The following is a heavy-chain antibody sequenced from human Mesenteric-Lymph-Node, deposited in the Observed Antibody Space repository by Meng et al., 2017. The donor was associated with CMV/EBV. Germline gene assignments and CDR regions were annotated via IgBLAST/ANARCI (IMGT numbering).Heavy chain of an antibody. J-gene: IGHJ6*02. D-gene: IGHD2-15*01. CDR3: VKDIVGSKSGDYYYGMDV. CDR2: ISWNSGST. Sequence: SLKISCSSFEFIFKNYHMNWVRQAPGKGLEWVSGISWNSGSTGYADSVKGRFTISRDNAKNSLYLQMNSLRAEDTALYYCVKDIVGSKSGDYYYGMDVWGQGTTVTVSS. V-gene: IGHV3-9*01. CDR1: EFIFKNYH.